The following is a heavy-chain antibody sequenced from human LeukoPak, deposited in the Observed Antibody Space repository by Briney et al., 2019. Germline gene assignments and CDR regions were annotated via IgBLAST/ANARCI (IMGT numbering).Heavy chain of an antibody. V-gene: IGHV3-30-3*01. CDR2: ISYDGSKK. J-gene: IGHJ3*02. CDR1: GFSFNSYA. CDR3: ARVHDSSGYYLLGAFDI. D-gene: IGHD3-22*01. Sequence: GGSLRLSCAASGFSFNSYAFHWVRQAPGKGLEWVAVISYDGSKKYYADSVKGRFTISRDNSKNTVYLQMNSLRVEDTAVYYCARVHDSSGYYLLGAFDIWGQGTMVTVSS.